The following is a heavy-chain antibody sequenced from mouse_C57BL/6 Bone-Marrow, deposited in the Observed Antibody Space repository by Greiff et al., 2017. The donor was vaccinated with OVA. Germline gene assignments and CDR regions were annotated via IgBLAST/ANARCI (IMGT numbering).Heavy chain of an antibody. CDR2: INPNNGGT. CDR3: ASYGNYVWFAY. J-gene: IGHJ3*01. V-gene: IGHV1-18*01. CDR1: GYTFTDYN. D-gene: IGHD2-1*01. Sequence: EVQLQQSGPELVKPGASVKIPCKASGYTFTDYNMDWVKQSHGKSLEWIGDINPNNGGTIYNQKFKGKATLTVDKSSSTAYMERRSLTSEDTAVYYCASYGNYVWFAYWGQGTLVTVSA.